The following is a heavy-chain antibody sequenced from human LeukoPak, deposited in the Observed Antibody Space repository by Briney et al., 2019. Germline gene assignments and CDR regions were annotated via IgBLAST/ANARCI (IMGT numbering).Heavy chain of an antibody. CDR3: ATAGYSSGWYPDY. D-gene: IGHD6-19*01. CDR2: IWYDGSNK. Sequence: GRSLRLSCAASGFTFSRHGMHWVRQASGKGLEWVAVIWYDGSNKYYADSVKGRFTISRDNSKNTLYLQMNSLRAEDTAVYYCATAGYSSGWYPDYWGQGTLVTVSS. J-gene: IGHJ4*02. V-gene: IGHV3-33*01. CDR1: GFTFSRHG.